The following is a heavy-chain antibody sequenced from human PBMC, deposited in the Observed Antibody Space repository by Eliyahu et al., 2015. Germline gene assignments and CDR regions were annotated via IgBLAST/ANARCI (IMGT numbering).Heavy chain of an antibody. V-gene: IGHV2-5*02. J-gene: IGHJ4*02. CDR3: GHALVDXSFDS. CDR2: IYWDDDK. D-gene: IGHD2-8*02. Sequence: QITLKESGPTLVQPTQTLTLTCSFSGFSLTTSGVGVGWIRQPPGKALEWLALIYWDDDKRYSPSLESRLTITKDTSKNQVVLTVTNMDPVDTGTYYCGHALVDXSFDSWGQGTLVTVSS. CDR1: GFSLTTSGVG.